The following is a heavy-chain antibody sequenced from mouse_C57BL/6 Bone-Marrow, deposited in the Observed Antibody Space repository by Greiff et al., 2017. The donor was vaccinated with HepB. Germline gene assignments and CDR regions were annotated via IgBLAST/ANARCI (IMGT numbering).Heavy chain of an antibody. CDR3: AGSMDY. CDR1: GFTFSSYG. V-gene: IGHV5-6*01. CDR2: ISSGGSYT. J-gene: IGHJ4*01. Sequence: EVQLQQSGGDLVKPGGSLKLSCAASGFTFSSYGMSWVRQTPDKRLEWVATISSGGSYTYYQDSVKGRFTISRDNAKNTLYLQMSSLKSEDTAMYYCAGSMDYWGQGTSVTVSS.